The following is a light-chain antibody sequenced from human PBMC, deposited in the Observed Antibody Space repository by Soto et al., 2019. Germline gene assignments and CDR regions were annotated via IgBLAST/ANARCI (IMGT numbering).Light chain of an antibody. V-gene: IGKV3-20*01. Sequence: EVVLTQSPGTLSLSPGERATLSCRASQSVSNNYLAWYQQKPGQAPRLLIYGASTRATGVPDRFSGSGSGTEFTHNISRLEPEDFVVFYCHQYSSSPRTLGKGTRVEVK. CDR1: QSVSNNY. J-gene: IGKJ1*01. CDR3: HQYSSSPRT. CDR2: GAS.